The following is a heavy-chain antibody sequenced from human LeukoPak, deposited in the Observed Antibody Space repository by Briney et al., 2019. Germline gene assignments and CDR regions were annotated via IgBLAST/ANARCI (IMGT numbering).Heavy chain of an antibody. D-gene: IGHD3-22*01. CDR2: ISSSSYYI. CDR3: ARNLYYYDSSGYYYY. Sequence: GGSLRLSCAVSGFTFRSYSMNWVRQAPGKGLEWVSSISSSSYYIYYADSVKGRFTISRDNAKNSLYLQMDSLRAEDTAVYYCARNLYYYDSSGYYYYWGQGTLVTVSS. V-gene: IGHV3-21*01. J-gene: IGHJ4*02. CDR1: GFTFRSYS.